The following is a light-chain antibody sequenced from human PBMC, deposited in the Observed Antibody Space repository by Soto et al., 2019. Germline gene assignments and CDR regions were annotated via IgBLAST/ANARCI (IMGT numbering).Light chain of an antibody. J-gene: IGLJ1*01. CDR2: DVT. V-gene: IGLV2-11*01. Sequence: QSVLTQPPSVSGSPGQSVTISCTRSRSDIGYFHDVAWYQQHPGKAPKLIIYDVTKRPSGVSDRFSGSKSGNTASLTISGLQAEYEADYYCSSYAGNCIYFFATGTKLTVL. CDR3: SSYAGNCIYF. CDR1: RSDIGYFHD.